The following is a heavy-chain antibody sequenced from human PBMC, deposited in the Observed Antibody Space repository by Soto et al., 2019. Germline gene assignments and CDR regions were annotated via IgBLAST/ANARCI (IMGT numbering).Heavy chain of an antibody. Sequence: ASVKVSCKVSGYTLTELSMHWVRQAPGKGLEWMGGFDPEDGETIYAQKFQGRVTMTEDTSTDTAYMELSSLRSEDTAVYYCATWGRWLVREAPTYNWFDPWGQGTLVTVSS. D-gene: IGHD6-19*01. CDR1: GYTLTELS. CDR2: FDPEDGET. CDR3: ATWGRWLVREAPTYNWFDP. V-gene: IGHV1-24*01. J-gene: IGHJ5*02.